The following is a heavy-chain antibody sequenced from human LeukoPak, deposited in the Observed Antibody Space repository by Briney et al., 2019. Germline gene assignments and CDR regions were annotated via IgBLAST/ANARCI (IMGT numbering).Heavy chain of an antibody. CDR3: ARAYPTGDGAFDI. Sequence: PGGSLRLSCAASGFTFSSYSMNWVRQAPGKGLEWVSSISSSSSFTYYADSVKGRFTISRDNAKNSLYLQMNSLRAEDTAVYYCARAYPTGDGAFDIWGQGTMVTVSS. J-gene: IGHJ3*02. CDR2: ISSSSSFT. D-gene: IGHD7-27*01. V-gene: IGHV3-21*01. CDR1: GFTFSSYS.